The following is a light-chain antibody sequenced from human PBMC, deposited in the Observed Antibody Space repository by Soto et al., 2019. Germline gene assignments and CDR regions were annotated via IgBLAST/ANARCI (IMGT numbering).Light chain of an antibody. CDR1: QSVSSSF. CDR3: QQYKSWPYT. V-gene: IGKV3-20*01. Sequence: EIVLTQSPGTLSLSPGERATLSCRASQSVSSSFLAWYQQKPGQAPRLLIYGASNRATGIPDRFSGSGSGTDFTLTISRLEPEDFAVYYCQQYKSWPYTFGQGTKLEIK. J-gene: IGKJ2*01. CDR2: GAS.